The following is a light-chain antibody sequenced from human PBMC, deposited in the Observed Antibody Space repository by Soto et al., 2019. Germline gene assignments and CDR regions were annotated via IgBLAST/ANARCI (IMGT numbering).Light chain of an antibody. CDR1: QSVSSS. V-gene: IGKV3-11*01. CDR3: QQYNNWLWRT. CDR2: DAS. J-gene: IGKJ1*01. Sequence: IVLTQSPATLSLSPGERATLSCRASQSVSSSLAWYQQKPGQAPRLLIYDASNRATGIPDRFSGSGSGTDFTLTISSLQSEDFAVYYCQQYNNWLWRTFGQGTKVDIK.